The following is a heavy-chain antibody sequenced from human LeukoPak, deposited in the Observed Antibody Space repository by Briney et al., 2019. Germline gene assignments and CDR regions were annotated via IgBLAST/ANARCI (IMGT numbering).Heavy chain of an antibody. J-gene: IGHJ6*02. V-gene: IGHV1-69*13. Sequence: ASVTVSCKASGGTFSSYAISWVRQAPGQGLEWMGGIIPIFGTANYAQKFQGRVTITADESTSTAYMELSSLRSEDTAVYYCASGAFNYYDSSGYYYYGMDVWGQGTTVTVSS. CDR1: GGTFSSYA. CDR2: IIPIFGTA. CDR3: ASGAFNYYDSSGYYYYGMDV. D-gene: IGHD3-22*01.